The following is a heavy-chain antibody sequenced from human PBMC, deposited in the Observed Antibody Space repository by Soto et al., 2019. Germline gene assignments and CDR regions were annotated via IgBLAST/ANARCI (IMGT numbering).Heavy chain of an antibody. D-gene: IGHD6-25*01. J-gene: IGHJ4*02. CDR1: GFTFSSYG. CDR3: AKDHIAAAVPFDY. V-gene: IGHV3-30*18. Sequence: PGGSLRLSCAASGFTFSSYGMHWVRQAPGKGLEWVAAISYDGSNKYYADSVKGRFTISRDNSKNTLYLQMNSLRAEDTAVYYCAKDHIAAAVPFDYWGQGTLGTVSS. CDR2: ISYDGSNK.